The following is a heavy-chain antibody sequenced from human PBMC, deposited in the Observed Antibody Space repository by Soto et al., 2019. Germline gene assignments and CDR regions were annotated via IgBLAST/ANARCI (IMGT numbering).Heavy chain of an antibody. J-gene: IGHJ4*02. CDR3: ATGGYDYIWGSSYYFDY. CDR1: GFTFSSYW. Sequence: EVQLVESGGGLVQPGGSLRLSCAASGFTFSSYWMSWVRQAPGKGLEWVANIKQDGSEKYYVDSVKGRFTNSRDNAKNSLYLQMNSLRAEDTAVYYCATGGYDYIWGSSYYFDYWGQGTLVTVSS. D-gene: IGHD3-16*01. CDR2: IKQDGSEK. V-gene: IGHV3-7*01.